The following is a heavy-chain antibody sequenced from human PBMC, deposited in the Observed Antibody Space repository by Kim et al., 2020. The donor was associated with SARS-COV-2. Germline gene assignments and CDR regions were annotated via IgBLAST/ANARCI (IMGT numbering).Heavy chain of an antibody. CDR1: GFTFSSYW. V-gene: IGHV3-7*03. D-gene: IGHD5-12*01. CDR3: AREISPSSYEYHDY. CDR2: IKQDGSEK. Sequence: GGSLRLSCAASGFTFSSYWMSWVRQAPGKGLEWVANIKQDGSEKYYVDSVKGRFTISRDNAKNSLYLQMNSLRAEDTAVYYCAREISPSSYEYHDYWGQGTLVTVSS. J-gene: IGHJ4*02.